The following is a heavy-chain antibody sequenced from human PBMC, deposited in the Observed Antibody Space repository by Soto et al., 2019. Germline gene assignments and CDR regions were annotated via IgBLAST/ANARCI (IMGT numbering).Heavy chain of an antibody. V-gene: IGHV4-59*08. CDR3: AGASSPYYFDY. D-gene: IGHD6-6*01. Sequence: QVQLQESGPGLVKPSETLSLTCTVSGGSISSYYWSWIRQPPGKGLEWIGYIYYSGSTNYNPSLKSRVTISVDTSKKQFSLNLRSVPAADAAVYYCAGASSPYYFDYWGQETLVTVSS. CDR2: IYYSGST. CDR1: GGSISSYY. J-gene: IGHJ4*02.